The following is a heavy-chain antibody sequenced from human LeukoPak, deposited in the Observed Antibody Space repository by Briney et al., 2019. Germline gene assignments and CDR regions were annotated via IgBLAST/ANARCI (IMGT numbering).Heavy chain of an antibody. D-gene: IGHD4-23*01. V-gene: IGHV3-23*01. CDR3: AKSPAVDAAFDI. Sequence: GGSLRLSCAASGFTFSNFAVSWGRQAPGKGLEWVSAISGSGGSTYYADSVKGRFTISRDNSKNTLYLQMNSLRAEDTAVYYCAKSPAVDAAFDIWGQGTMVTVSS. CDR2: ISGSGGST. CDR1: GFTFSNFA. J-gene: IGHJ3*02.